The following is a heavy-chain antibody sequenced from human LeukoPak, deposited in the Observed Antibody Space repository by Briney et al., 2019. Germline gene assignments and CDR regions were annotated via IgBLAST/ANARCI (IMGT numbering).Heavy chain of an antibody. CDR2: IHRDGSST. CDR1: GFTFSSYW. CDR3: ALLHSESNFVGP. V-gene: IGHV3-74*01. Sequence: GGSLRLSCAASGFTFSSYWMHWVRQAPWKGLVWVSRIHRDGSSTNYGDSVKGRFTISRDNANNMLYLQMSSLSPEDTAVYYCALLHSESNFVGPWGQGTLVTVSS. J-gene: IGHJ5*02. D-gene: IGHD1-26*01.